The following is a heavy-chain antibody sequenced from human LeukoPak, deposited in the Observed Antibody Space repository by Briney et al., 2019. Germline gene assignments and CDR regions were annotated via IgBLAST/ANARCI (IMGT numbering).Heavy chain of an antibody. CDR2: IRSKANNYAT. J-gene: IGHJ5*02. Sequence: GGSLRLSCAASGFTFSGSIMHWVRQASGKGLEWVGLIRSKANNYATAYAASVKGRFTISRDNAKNSLYLQMNSLRAEDTAVYYCARVPGSWGQGTLVTVSS. CDR3: ARVPGS. V-gene: IGHV3-73*01. CDR1: GFTFSGSI.